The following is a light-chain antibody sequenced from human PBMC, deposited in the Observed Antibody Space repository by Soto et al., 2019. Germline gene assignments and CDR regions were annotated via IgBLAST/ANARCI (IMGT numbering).Light chain of an antibody. CDR2: DAA. CDR3: QQYINWT. J-gene: IGKJ1*01. V-gene: IGKV3-15*01. Sequence: EIVMTQSPATLSLSPGERVTLSCRASQSISSDLAWYQQKPGQAPRLLIYDAAIRAAGIPARFSGSGSGTDFTLTISSLQSEDFAVYYCQQYINWTFGQGTKVEIK. CDR1: QSISSD.